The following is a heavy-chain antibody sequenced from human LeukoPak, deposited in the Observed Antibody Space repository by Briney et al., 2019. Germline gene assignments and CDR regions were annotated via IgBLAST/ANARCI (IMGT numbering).Heavy chain of an antibody. D-gene: IGHD5-18*01. Sequence: GGSLRLSRAASGFTFSSYSMNWVRQAPGKGLEWVSSISSSSSYIYYADSVKGRFTISRDNAKNSLYLQMNSLRAEDTAVYYCAREDTAMVNYYGMDVWGQGTTVTVSS. J-gene: IGHJ6*02. CDR2: ISSSSSYI. V-gene: IGHV3-21*01. CDR1: GFTFSSYS. CDR3: AREDTAMVNYYGMDV.